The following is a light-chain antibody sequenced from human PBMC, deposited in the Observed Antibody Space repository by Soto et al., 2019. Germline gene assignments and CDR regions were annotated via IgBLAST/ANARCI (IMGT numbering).Light chain of an antibody. V-gene: IGLV2-8*01. CDR2: EVN. CDR1: SSDVGGYNY. Sequence: QSVLTHPRSASGSPGQSVGISCTGTSSDVGGYNYVSWYQQHPGKAPKLMIYEVNKRPSGVPDRFSGSKSGNTASLTVSGPQAEDEADYYCSSYAGSSNVFGTGTKVTVL. CDR3: SSYAGSSNV. J-gene: IGLJ1*01.